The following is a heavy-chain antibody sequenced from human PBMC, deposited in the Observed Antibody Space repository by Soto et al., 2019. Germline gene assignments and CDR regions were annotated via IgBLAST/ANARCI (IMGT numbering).Heavy chain of an antibody. CDR1: GFIFDDYA. D-gene: IGHD6-6*01. CDR3: AKDMFSSSSAATFDY. Sequence: DVQLVESGGGLAQPGRSLRLSCAASGFIFDDYAMHWVRQAPGKGLEWVSGISWQSGSIRYADSVKGRFTISRDNAKNSLYLQMNSLRVEDTALYYCAKDMFSSSSAATFDYWVQGILVTVSS. J-gene: IGHJ4*02. CDR2: ISWQSGSI. V-gene: IGHV3-9*01.